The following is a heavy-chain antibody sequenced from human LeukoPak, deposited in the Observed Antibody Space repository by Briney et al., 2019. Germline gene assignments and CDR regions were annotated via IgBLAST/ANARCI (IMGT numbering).Heavy chain of an antibody. CDR3: AKELWFGELFAPMDV. Sequence: PGGSLRLSCAASGFTFSSYGMHWVRQAPGKGLEWVAVISYDGSNKYYADSVKGRFTISRDNSKNTLYLQMNSLRAEDTAVYYCAKELWFGELFAPMDVWGKGTTVTISS. CDR1: GFTFSSYG. CDR2: ISYDGSNK. D-gene: IGHD3-10*01. J-gene: IGHJ6*03. V-gene: IGHV3-30*18.